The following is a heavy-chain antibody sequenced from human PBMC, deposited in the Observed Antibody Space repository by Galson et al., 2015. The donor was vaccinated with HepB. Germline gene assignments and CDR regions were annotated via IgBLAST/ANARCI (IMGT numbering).Heavy chain of an antibody. V-gene: IGHV3-23*05. CDR3: AKVGVSCDGIICYTGEFDF. D-gene: IGHD2-21*01. CDR1: GFTFTSHA. J-gene: IGHJ4*02. CDR2: INYSGDKT. Sequence: SLRLSCAASGFTFTSHAMSWVRQVPGKGLEWVSSINYSGDKTSTADSVKGRFTISRDNSKNTLSLTMNSLRAEDTGVYFCAKVGVSCDGIICYTGEFDFWGQGALVTVSS.